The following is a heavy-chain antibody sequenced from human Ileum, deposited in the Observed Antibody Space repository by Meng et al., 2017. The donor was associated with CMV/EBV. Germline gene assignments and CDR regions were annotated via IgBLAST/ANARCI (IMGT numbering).Heavy chain of an antibody. CDR3: ARQTYGGNSREYYFDY. Sequence: QAQLQESGPGLVNPSQTLSLSCIVSGGSISSGDYYWSWIRQPPGKGLEWIGYIYYSGSTYYNPSLKSRLTISLDTSKNQFSLKLSSVTAADTGVYYCARQTYGGNSREYYFDYWGQGTLVTVSS. D-gene: IGHD4-23*01. CDR2: IYYSGST. CDR1: GGSISSGDYY. J-gene: IGHJ4*02. V-gene: IGHV4-30-4*08.